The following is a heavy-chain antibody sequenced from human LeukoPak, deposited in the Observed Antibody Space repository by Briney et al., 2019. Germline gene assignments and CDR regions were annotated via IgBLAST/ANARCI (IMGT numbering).Heavy chain of an antibody. CDR2: IYYSGST. CDR1: GGSISSGGYS. CDR3: ARDPATYDSSGYYSHDAFDI. Sequence: PSETLSLTCTVSGGSISSGGYSWSWIRQHPGKGLEWIGYIYYSGSTYYNPSLKSRVTISVDTSKNQFSLKLSSVTAADTAVYYCARDPATYDSSGYYSHDAFDIWGQGTMVTVSS. V-gene: IGHV4-31*03. J-gene: IGHJ3*02. D-gene: IGHD3-22*01.